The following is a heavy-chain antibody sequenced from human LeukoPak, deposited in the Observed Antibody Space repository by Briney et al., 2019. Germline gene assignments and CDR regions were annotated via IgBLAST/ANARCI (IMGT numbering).Heavy chain of an antibody. CDR2: INTDGSTT. J-gene: IGHJ4*02. CDR3: VRDMHGPHDY. D-gene: IGHD2-2*01. V-gene: IGHV3-74*01. Sequence: GGSLRLSCAASGFTFSTYWIHWVRQAPGKGLVWVSRINTDGSTTSYADSVKGRFTISRDNAKSTLYLQMNGLRADDTAVYYCVRDMHGPHDYWGQGTLVTVSA. CDR1: GFTFSTYW.